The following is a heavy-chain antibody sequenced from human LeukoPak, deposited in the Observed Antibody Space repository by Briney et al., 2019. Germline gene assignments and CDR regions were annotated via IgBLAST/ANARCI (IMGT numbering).Heavy chain of an antibody. Sequence: SETLSLTCTVSGGSIISSSHYWGWIRQPPGKGPECIGSLYYSGSTYYNPSLKSRVTISVDTSKNQFSLKLSSVTATDTAVYYCARHDCTTTSCLYFYGMDVWGQGTTVTVSS. V-gene: IGHV4-39*01. D-gene: IGHD2-2*01. CDR3: ARHDCTTTSCLYFYGMDV. CDR2: LYYSGST. J-gene: IGHJ6*02. CDR1: GGSIISSSHY.